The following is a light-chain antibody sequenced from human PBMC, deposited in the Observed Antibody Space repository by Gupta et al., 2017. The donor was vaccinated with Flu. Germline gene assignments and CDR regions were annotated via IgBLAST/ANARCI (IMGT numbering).Light chain of an antibody. CDR2: DAS. CDR1: HDISNY. Sequence: QMTQSPSSLSASVGDIVTITCQASHDISNYLNWYQQKPGKDPKLLIYDASNLQTGVPSRFSGSGSGTHFTLSIRGLQAEDSGTYYCQQYDNLPRTLTFGGGTRLEIK. CDR3: QQYDNLPRTLT. V-gene: IGKV1-33*01. J-gene: IGKJ4*01.